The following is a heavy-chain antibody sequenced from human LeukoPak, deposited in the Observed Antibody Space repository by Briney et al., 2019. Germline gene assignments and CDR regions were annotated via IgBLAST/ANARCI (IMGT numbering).Heavy chain of an antibody. Sequence: PGGSLRLSCSTSGFTFGDYAMSWVRQAPGKGLGWVGFIQAKAYGGATKYAASVNGRFSILRDDSQSIANLQMNDLKTEDTAVYYCTRAPHPRCSSSGCYLDYWGQGTLVTVSS. D-gene: IGHD2-2*01. CDR1: GFTFGDYA. CDR2: IQAKAYGGAT. J-gene: IGHJ4*02. V-gene: IGHV3-49*04. CDR3: TRAPHPRCSSSGCYLDY.